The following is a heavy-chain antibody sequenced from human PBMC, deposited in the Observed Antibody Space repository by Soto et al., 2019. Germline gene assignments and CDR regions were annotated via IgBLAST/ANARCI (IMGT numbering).Heavy chain of an antibody. CDR1: GGSISNHY. CDR3: AISHSSSKKRGAFDV. V-gene: IGHV4-59*08. Sequence: QVQLRESGPGLVKPSETLSLTCTVSGGSISNHYWSWVRQPPGQGLAWIGYGSYSGATKYNPSLTXRXTXXLDTPNTQFSLPLTSVTAAGTAVYYCAISHSSSKKRGAFDVRGQGTTVTVSS. CDR2: GSYSGAT. D-gene: IGHD6-13*01. J-gene: IGHJ3*01.